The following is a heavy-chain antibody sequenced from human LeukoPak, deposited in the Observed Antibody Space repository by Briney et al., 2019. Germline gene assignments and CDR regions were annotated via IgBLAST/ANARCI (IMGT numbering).Heavy chain of an antibody. CDR1: RFTFSSYW. J-gene: IGHJ6*02. CDR2: INNDGSST. V-gene: IGHV3-74*01. D-gene: IGHD1-26*01. Sequence: PGGSLRLSCAASRFTFSSYWMHWVRQAPGKGLVWVSRINNDGSSTNYADSVKGQFTISRDNAKNTLYLQMNSLRAEDTAVYYCARDWDTDGMDVWGQGTTVTVSS. CDR3: ARDWDTDGMDV.